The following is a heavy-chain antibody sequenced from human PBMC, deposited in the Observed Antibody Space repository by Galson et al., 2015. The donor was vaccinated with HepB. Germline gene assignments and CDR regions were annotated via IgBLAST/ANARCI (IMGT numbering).Heavy chain of an antibody. CDR1: GFTFSSYW. D-gene: IGHD2-15*01. CDR2: INSDGSST. V-gene: IGHV3-74*01. Sequence: SLRLSCAASGFTFSSYWMHWVRQAPGKGLVWVSRINSDGSSTSYADSVKGRFTISRDNAKNTLYLQMNSLRAEDTAVYYCARDPEVVVAANYYYYGMDVWGQGTTVTVSS. J-gene: IGHJ6*02. CDR3: ARDPEVVVAANYYYYGMDV.